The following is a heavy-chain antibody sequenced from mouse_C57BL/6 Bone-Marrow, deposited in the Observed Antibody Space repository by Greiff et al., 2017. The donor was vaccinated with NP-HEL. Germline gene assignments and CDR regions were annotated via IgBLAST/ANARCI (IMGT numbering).Heavy chain of an antibody. CDR3: TPTGVDY. CDR1: GFNIKDDY. J-gene: IGHJ2*01. V-gene: IGHV14-4*01. CDR2: IDPENGDT. Sequence: VQLKQSGAELVRPGASVKLSCTASGFNIKDDYMHWVKQRPEQGLEWIGWIDPENGDTEYASKFQGKATITADTSSNTAYLQLSSLTSEDTAVYYCTPTGVDYWGQGTTLTVSS.